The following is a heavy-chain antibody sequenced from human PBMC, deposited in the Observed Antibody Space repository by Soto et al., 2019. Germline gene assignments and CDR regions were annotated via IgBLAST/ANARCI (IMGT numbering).Heavy chain of an antibody. CDR3: AKLSCTSSTCYFPGWFDP. Sequence: SETLSRTCTVSGDSIRGGASFWSWIRQPPGKGLEWIANVYYSGSSYYNRSLKSRLTISVDTTKNQFSLQLKSMTAADTAVYYCAKLSCTSSTCYFPGWFDPWGQGTLVTVSS. V-gene: IGHV4-30-4*01. J-gene: IGHJ5*02. CDR2: VYYSGSS. CDR1: GDSIRGGASF. D-gene: IGHD2-2*01.